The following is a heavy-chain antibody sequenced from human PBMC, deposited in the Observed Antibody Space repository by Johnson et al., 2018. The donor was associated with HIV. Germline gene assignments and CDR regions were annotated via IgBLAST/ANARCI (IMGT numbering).Heavy chain of an antibody. CDR1: GFTFSTYG. CDR3: ARVRGGSYYDSSCDAFDI. Sequence: QVQLVESGGGVVRPGGSLRLSCAASGFTFSTYGVHWVRQAPGKGLEWVSFIRFDGSEKYYVDSVKGRFTISRDNSQNTLSLQMHSLRAEDTALYYCARVRGGSYYDSSCDAFDIWGQGTMVTVSS. CDR2: IRFDGSEK. J-gene: IGHJ3*02. D-gene: IGHD3-22*01. V-gene: IGHV3-30*02.